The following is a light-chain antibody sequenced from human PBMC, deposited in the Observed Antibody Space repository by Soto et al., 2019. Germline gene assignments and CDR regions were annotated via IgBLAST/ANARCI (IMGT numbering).Light chain of an antibody. J-gene: IGLJ2*01. CDR2: EVS. V-gene: IGLV2-8*01. CDR1: SSDVGGYNY. Sequence: QLVLTQPPSASGSPGQSVTISCTGTSSDVGGYNYVSWYQQHPGKAPKLMIYEVSKRPSGVPDRFSGSKSGNTASLTVSGLQADDEADYYCSAYAGSNRLVFGGGTKLTVL. CDR3: SAYAGSNRLV.